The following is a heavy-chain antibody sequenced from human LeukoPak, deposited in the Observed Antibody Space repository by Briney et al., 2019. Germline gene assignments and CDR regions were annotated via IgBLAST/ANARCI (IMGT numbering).Heavy chain of an antibody. V-gene: IGHV1-69*05. CDR3: ASDQLGYCSGGSCSTRGY. CDR2: IIPIFGTA. D-gene: IGHD2-15*01. J-gene: IGHJ4*02. CDR1: GGTFSSYA. Sequence: VASVKVSCKASGGTFSSYAISWVRQATGQGLEWMGRIIPIFGTANYAQKFQGRVTITTDESTSTAYMELSSLRSEDTAVYYCASDQLGYCSGGSCSTRGYWGQGTLVTVSS.